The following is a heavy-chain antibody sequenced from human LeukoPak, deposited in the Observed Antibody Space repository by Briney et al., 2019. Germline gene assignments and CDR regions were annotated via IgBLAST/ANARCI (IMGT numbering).Heavy chain of an antibody. Sequence: PGGSLRLSXAASGFTLSSYWMSWVRQAPGKGLEWVANIHPDGNEKYHVDSVKGRFTISRDNAKNSLYLQMNSLRVEDTAVYYCARGDDFSGDYWGQGTLVTVSS. J-gene: IGHJ4*02. CDR1: GFTLSSYW. CDR2: IHPDGNEK. D-gene: IGHD2-21*02. CDR3: ARGDDFSGDY. V-gene: IGHV3-7*04.